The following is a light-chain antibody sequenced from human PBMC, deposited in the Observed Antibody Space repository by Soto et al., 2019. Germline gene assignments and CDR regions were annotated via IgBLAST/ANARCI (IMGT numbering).Light chain of an antibody. CDR2: EVS. V-gene: IGLV2-14*01. J-gene: IGLJ1*01. Sequence: QSALTQPASVSGSHGQSITISCTGTSRDVGGYNYVSWYQQHPGKAPKLMIYEVSNRPSGVSNRFSVSKSGNTASLTISGLQAEDEADYYCSSYTSSSTRVFGTGTKLTVL. CDR3: SSYTSSSTRV. CDR1: SRDVGGYNY.